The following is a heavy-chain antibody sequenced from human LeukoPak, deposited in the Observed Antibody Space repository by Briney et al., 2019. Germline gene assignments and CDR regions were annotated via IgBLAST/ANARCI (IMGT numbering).Heavy chain of an antibody. V-gene: IGHV4-31*03. CDR1: GGPITSGGYY. J-gene: IGHJ3*02. Sequence: SQTLSLTCTVSGGPITSGGYYWTWIRHHSGKGLEWIGYIYYSGDTAYNPSLSGRVTISLDTSKNQFSLQLSSVTAADTAVYYCARDPAITMIVVVSAFDIWGQGTMVTVSS. D-gene: IGHD3-22*01. CDR3: ARDPAITMIVVVSAFDI. CDR2: IYYSGDT.